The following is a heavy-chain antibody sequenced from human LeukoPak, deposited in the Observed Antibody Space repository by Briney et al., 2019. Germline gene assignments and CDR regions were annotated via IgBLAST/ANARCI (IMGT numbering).Heavy chain of an antibody. CDR1: GASFSDYY. J-gene: IGHJ4*02. D-gene: IGHD3-9*01. Sequence: SETLSLTCAVYGASFSDYYWNWIRQPPGKGLEWIGYVHYSGSTNYNPSLKSRVTISVDTSKSQFSLKLSSATAADTAVYYCATGRSIRYFDYWGQGTLLTVSS. CDR3: ATGRSIRYFDY. CDR2: VHYSGST. V-gene: IGHV4-59*08.